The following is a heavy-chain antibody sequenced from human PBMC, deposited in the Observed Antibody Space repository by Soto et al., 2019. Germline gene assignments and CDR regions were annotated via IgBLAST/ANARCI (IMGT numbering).Heavy chain of an antibody. J-gene: IGHJ5*02. V-gene: IGHV3-21*01. D-gene: IGHD2-21*01. CDR3: VRSGTARLLRHSWFDT. CDR1: GFTFNTYD. Sequence: EVQLVESGGGLVKPGGSLRLSCAASGFTFNTYDMNWVRQAPGKGLEWVSSITTSSAYIYHAHSLKGRITISRDNAKNSLFLQMNSLRAEDTAGYYCVRSGTARLLRHSWFDTWGQGTLVTVSS. CDR2: ITTSSAYI.